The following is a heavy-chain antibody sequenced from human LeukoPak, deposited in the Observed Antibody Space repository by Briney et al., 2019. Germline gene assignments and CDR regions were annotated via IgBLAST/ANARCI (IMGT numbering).Heavy chain of an antibody. J-gene: IGHJ5*02. CDR1: GFTFSTYS. V-gene: IGHV3-48*04. Sequence: GGSLRLSCAASGFTFSTYSMNWVRQAPGKGLEWVPYIGSGSSTIYYADSVKGRFTISRDNAKNSLYLQTNSLRAEDTAVYYCARWKDSNGFFDPWGQGTLVTVSS. CDR2: IGSGSSTI. CDR3: ARWKDSNGFFDP. D-gene: IGHD3-22*01.